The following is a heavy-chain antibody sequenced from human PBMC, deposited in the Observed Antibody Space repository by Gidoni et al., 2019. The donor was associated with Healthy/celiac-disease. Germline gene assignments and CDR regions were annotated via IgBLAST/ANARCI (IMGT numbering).Heavy chain of an antibody. D-gene: IGHD4-17*01. V-gene: IGHV1-69*09. CDR2: IIPILGIA. CDR1: GGTFSSYA. Sequence: QVQLVQSGAEVKKPGSSVKVSCKASGGTFSSYAISWVRQAPGQGLEWMGRIIPILGIANYAQKFQGRVTITADKSTSTAYMELSSLRSEDTAVYYCARSPNYGGNPDYYYYYMDVWGKGTTVTVSS. J-gene: IGHJ6*03. CDR3: ARSPNYGGNPDYYYYYMDV.